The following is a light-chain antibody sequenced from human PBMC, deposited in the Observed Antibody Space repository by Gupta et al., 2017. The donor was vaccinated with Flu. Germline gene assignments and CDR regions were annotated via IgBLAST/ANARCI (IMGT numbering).Light chain of an antibody. J-gene: IGKJ5*01. CDR3: QQSYSTAIT. V-gene: IGKV1-39*01. Sequence: PSSLSASVGDRVTITCRASQSISSYLNWYQQKPGKAPKLLIYAASSLQSGVPSRFSGSGSGTDFTLTISSLQPEDFATYYCQQSYSTAITFGQGTRLEIK. CDR2: AAS. CDR1: QSISSY.